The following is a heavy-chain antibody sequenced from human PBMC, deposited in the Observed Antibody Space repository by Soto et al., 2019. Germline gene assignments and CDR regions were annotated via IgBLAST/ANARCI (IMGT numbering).Heavy chain of an antibody. Sequence: EVQLVESGGGVVRPGGSLRLSCAASGFTFDDYGMSWVRQAPGKGLEWVSGINWNGGSTGYADSVKGRFTISRDNAKNSRYLQMNILRAEDTALYYCARLYSSGWYGPGRYWGQGTLVTVSS. J-gene: IGHJ4*02. V-gene: IGHV3-20*04. D-gene: IGHD6-19*01. CDR3: ARLYSSGWYGPGRY. CDR2: INWNGGST. CDR1: GFTFDDYG.